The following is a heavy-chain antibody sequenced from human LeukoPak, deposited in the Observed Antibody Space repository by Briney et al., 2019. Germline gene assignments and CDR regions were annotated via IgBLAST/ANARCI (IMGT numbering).Heavy chain of an antibody. D-gene: IGHD7-27*01. V-gene: IGHV4-59*01. J-gene: IGHJ4*02. CDR1: GGSISSYY. CDR2: IYYSGSN. Sequence: KPSETLSLTCTVSGGSISSYYWSWIRQPPGKGLEWIWYIYYSGSNNYSPSLKSRVTISVDTSKNQFSLKLSSVTAADTAVYYCARNAGDQIYFDYWGQGTLVTVSS. CDR3: ARNAGDQIYFDY.